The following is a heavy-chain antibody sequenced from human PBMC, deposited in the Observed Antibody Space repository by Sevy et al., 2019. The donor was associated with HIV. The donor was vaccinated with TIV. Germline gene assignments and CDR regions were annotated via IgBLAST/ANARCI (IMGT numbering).Heavy chain of an antibody. Sequence: LLQLPETLSLTCGISGDSVSSNGVAWNWIRQSPSRGLEWLGRTYYTSRWSSDYAASVKSRITINPDTSKNRFSLQLNSVTPEDTAVYYCARDYIGGSRRGQGFDPWGQGTLVTVSS. V-gene: IGHV6-1*01. CDR3: ARDYIGGSRRGQGFDP. J-gene: IGHJ5*02. D-gene: IGHD1-26*01. CDR1: GDSVSSNGVA. CDR2: TYYTSRWSS.